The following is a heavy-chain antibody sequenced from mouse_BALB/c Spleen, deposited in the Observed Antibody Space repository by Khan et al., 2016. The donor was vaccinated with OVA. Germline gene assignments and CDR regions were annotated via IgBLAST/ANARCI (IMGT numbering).Heavy chain of an antibody. CDR1: GDSITSGF. D-gene: IGHD2-13*01. J-gene: IGHJ4*01. CDR2: VTYSGNT. Sequence: EVQLQESGPSLVKPSQTLSLTCSVTGDSITSGFWNWIRQFPGNKFEYMGYVTYSGNTYYNQSLKSRISIIRDTSKSQYYLQLNSLTTEDTATYCCARSDLSWALDYWGQGTSVTVSS. V-gene: IGHV3-8*02. CDR3: ARSDLSWALDY.